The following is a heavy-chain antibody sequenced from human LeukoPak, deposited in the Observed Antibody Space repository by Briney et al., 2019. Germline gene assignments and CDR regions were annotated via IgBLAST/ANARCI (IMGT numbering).Heavy chain of an antibody. CDR1: GGSISSGSYY. CDR2: IYTSGST. D-gene: IGHD4-17*01. J-gene: IGHJ3*02. Sequence: SETLSLTCTVSGGSISSGSYYWSWIRQPAGKGLEWIGRIYTSGSTNYNPSLKSRVTISVDTSKNKFSMKLSSVTAADTAVYYCARHISDYGDYERLPDAFDIWGQGTMVIVSS. V-gene: IGHV4-61*02. CDR3: ARHISDYGDYERLPDAFDI.